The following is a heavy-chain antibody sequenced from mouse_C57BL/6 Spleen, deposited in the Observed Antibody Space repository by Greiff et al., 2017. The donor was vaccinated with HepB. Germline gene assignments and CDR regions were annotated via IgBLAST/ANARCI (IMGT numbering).Heavy chain of an antibody. CDR2: ISYDGSN. D-gene: IGHD1-1*01. V-gene: IGHV3-6*01. CDR1: GYSITSGYY. J-gene: IGHJ4*01. CDR3: ARDHGSSFYYAMDY. Sequence: VQLQQSGPGLVKPSQSLSLTCSVTGYSITSGYYWNWIRQFPGNKLEWMGYISYDGSNNYNPSLKNRISITRDTSKNQFFLKLNSVTTEDTATYYGARDHGSSFYYAMDYWGRGTSVTVAS.